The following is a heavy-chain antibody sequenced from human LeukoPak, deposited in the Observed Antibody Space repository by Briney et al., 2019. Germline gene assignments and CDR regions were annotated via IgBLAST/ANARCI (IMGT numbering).Heavy chain of an antibody. Sequence: GGSLRLSCAASGFTFRNYWMSWVRQAPGKGLHWVANIKQDANEKYYVDSVKGRFTISRDNAKNSLYLQMNSLRAEDTAVYYCAKDRGPTTVTTVDYWGQGTLVTVSS. CDR3: AKDRGPTTVTTVDY. V-gene: IGHV3-7*03. CDR1: GFTFRNYW. J-gene: IGHJ4*02. D-gene: IGHD4-17*01. CDR2: IKQDANEK.